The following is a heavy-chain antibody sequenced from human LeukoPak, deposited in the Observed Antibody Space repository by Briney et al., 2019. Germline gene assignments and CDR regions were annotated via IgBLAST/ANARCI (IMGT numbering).Heavy chain of an antibody. V-gene: IGHV4-39*01. D-gene: IGHD5-12*01. CDR1: GGSISSSSYY. CDR3: ARYSGYDYYFDY. CDR2: IHYSGST. Sequence: SETLSLTCTVSGGSISSSSYYWGWIRQPPGKGLEWIGSIHYSGSTYYNPSLKSRVTISVDTSKNQFSLKLSSVTAADTAVYYCARYSGYDYYFDYWGQGTLVTVSS. J-gene: IGHJ4*02.